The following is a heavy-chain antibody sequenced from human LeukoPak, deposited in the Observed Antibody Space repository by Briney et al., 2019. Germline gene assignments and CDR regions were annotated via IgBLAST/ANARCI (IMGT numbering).Heavy chain of an antibody. V-gene: IGHV3-48*02. D-gene: IGHD6-6*01. CDR2: ITSSSNI. J-gene: IGHJ5*02. CDR3: ARSANPGVHEFDP. Sequence: PGVSLRLSCEASGFTFSGYAMAWVRQAPGKGLEWLSYITSSSNINYADSVKGRFTISRDNAKNSLYLQMNSLRDEDTAVYYCARSANPGVHEFDPWGQGTLVTVSS. CDR1: GFTFSGYA.